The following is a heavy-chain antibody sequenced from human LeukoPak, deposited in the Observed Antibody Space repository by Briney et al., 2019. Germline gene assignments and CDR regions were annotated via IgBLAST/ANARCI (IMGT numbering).Heavy chain of an antibody. D-gene: IGHD4-11*01. CDR1: GFTFSHFG. CDR3: AKDAQRGFDYSNSLEY. J-gene: IGHJ4*02. CDR2: IWSDGTNK. Sequence: EGSMRLSCAASGFTFSHFGFHWVRQAPGKGLERVAVIWSDGTNKYYGDSVKGRFIIQRDDHQKTVYLQMNRLRAEDTAIYYCAKDAQRGFDYSNSLEYWGQGSLVTVSS. V-gene: IGHV3-33*06.